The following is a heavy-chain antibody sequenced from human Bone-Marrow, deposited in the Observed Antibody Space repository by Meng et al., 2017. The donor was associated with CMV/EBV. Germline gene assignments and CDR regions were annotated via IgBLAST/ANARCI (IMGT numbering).Heavy chain of an antibody. CDR3: ARSVKYYYYGMDV. Sequence: GESLKISCAASGFTFSSYWMSWVRQAPGKGLEWVANIKQDGSEKYYVDSVKGRFTISRDNAKNSLYLQMNSLRAEDTAVYYCARSVKYYYYGMDVWGQGTTVTVSS. CDR1: GFTFSSYW. V-gene: IGHV3-7*01. J-gene: IGHJ6*02. CDR2: IKQDGSEK.